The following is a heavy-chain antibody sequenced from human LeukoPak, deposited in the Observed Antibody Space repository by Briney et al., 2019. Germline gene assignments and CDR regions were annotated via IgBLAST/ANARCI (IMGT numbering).Heavy chain of an antibody. Sequence: GGSLRLSCVASGFTFRSYSMNWVRQAPGKGLEWVSSISGSSTYIFYADSVKGRFTISRDNAKNSLYLQMNSLRAEDTAVYYCAREPLSDSGTYYPYYFDYWGQGTLVTVSS. D-gene: IGHD1-26*01. CDR2: ISGSSTYI. CDR1: GFTFRSYS. V-gene: IGHV3-21*01. CDR3: AREPLSDSGTYYPYYFDY. J-gene: IGHJ4*02.